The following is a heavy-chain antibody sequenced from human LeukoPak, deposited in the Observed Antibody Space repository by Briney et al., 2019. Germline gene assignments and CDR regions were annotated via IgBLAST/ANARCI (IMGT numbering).Heavy chain of an antibody. J-gene: IGHJ5*02. CDR3: ARQYYDSSGYYRRKLTNWFDP. Sequence: SETLSLTCTVSGGSISSYYWSWIRQPPGKGLDWIGYIYYSRTTNYNPSLKSRVTISVDTSKNQFSLKLSSVTAADTAVYYCARQYYDSSGYYRRKLTNWFDPWGQGSLVTVSS. CDR2: IYYSRTT. V-gene: IGHV4-59*01. D-gene: IGHD3-22*01. CDR1: GGSISSYY.